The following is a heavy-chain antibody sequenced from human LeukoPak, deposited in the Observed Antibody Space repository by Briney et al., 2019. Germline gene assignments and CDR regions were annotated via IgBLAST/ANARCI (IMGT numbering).Heavy chain of an antibody. CDR3: ARDFKVSYSSSSVHYFDY. CDR1: GGSISSYY. Sequence: SETLSLTCTVSGGSISSYYWSWIRQPPGKGLEWIGYIYYSGSTNYNPSLKSRVTISVDTSKNQFSLKLSSVTAADTAVYYCARDFKVSYSSSSVHYFDYWGQGTLVTVSS. D-gene: IGHD6-6*01. J-gene: IGHJ4*02. V-gene: IGHV4-59*12. CDR2: IYYSGST.